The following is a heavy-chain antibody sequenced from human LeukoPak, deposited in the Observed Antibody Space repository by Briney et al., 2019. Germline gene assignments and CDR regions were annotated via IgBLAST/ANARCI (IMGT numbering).Heavy chain of an antibody. CDR3: ARLRGGYRLY. J-gene: IGHJ4*02. Sequence: GGSLRLSCAASGFTFSDYEMNWVRQAPGRGLEWVSYISSSGSTIYYADSVKGRFTISRDNAKNSLYLQINSLRAEDTAVYYCARLRGGYRLYWGQGTLVTVSS. V-gene: IGHV3-48*03. CDR2: ISSSGSTI. CDR1: GFTFSDYE. D-gene: IGHD5-24*01.